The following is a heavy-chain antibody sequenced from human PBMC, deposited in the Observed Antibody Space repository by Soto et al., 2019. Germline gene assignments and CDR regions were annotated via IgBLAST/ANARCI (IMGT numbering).Heavy chain of an antibody. Sequence: PGGSVRLSCAASGFTFSDAWMNWVRQAPGKGLEWVGRIKSKTDGGTTDYAAPVKGRFTISRDDSKNTLYLQMNSLKTEDTAVYFCTTFRYSYGNTANYLWDFWGQGTLVTVSS. J-gene: IGHJ4*02. CDR1: GFTFSDAW. CDR3: TTFRYSYGNTANYLWDF. D-gene: IGHD3-22*01. CDR2: IKSKTDGGTT. V-gene: IGHV3-15*07.